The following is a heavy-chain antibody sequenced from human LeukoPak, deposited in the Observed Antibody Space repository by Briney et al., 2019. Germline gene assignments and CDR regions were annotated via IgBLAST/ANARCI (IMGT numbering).Heavy chain of an antibody. Sequence: GGSLRLSCAASGFTVSNNYLSWVRQAPGKGLEGVSFVYDGGTTVYADSVKGRFTISRDNSKNTLYLEMNSLRAEDTAVYYCARWYCSSAYCYYDYWGQGTLVTVSS. CDR2: VYDGGTT. CDR3: ARWYCSSAYCYYDY. CDR1: GFTVSNNY. D-gene: IGHD2-2*01. J-gene: IGHJ4*02. V-gene: IGHV3-53*01.